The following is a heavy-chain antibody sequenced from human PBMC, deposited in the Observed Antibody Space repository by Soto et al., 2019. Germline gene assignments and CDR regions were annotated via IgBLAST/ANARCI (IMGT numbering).Heavy chain of an antibody. CDR3: VTQKEESARDLDS. Sequence: SETLSLTCTVSGGSISSSSYYWGWIRQPPGKGLEWIGSIYYSGSTYYNPSLKSRVTISVDTSKNQFSLKLSSVTAADTAVYYRVTQKEESARDLDSWGQGTLVTVSS. CDR1: GGSISSSSYY. J-gene: IGHJ4*02. V-gene: IGHV4-39*01. CDR2: IYYSGST.